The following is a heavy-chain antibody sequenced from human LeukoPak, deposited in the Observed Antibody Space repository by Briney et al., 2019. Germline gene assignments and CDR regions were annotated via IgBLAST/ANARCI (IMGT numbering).Heavy chain of an antibody. CDR3: ARETGGRYYYYYGMDV. D-gene: IGHD2-15*01. CDR2: MNPNSGNT. Sequence: GASVKVSCKASGYTFTSYDINWVRQATGQGLEWMGWMNPNSGNTGYAQKFQGRVTMTRNTSISTAYMELSSLRSEDTAVYYRARETGGRYYYYYGMDVWGQGTTVTVSS. J-gene: IGHJ6*02. CDR1: GYTFTSYD. V-gene: IGHV1-8*01.